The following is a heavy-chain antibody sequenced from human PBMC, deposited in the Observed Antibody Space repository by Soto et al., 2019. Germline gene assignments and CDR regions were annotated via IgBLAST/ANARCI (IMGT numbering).Heavy chain of an antibody. J-gene: IGHJ4*02. V-gene: IGHV4-59*01. CDR1: GGSISSYY. CDR3: ARDMYYYGSGRTFDY. CDR2: IYYSGST. Sequence: SETLSLTCTVSGGSISSYYWSWIRQPPGKGLEWIGYIYYSGSTNYNPSLKSRVTISVDTSKNQFSLKLSSVTAADTAVYYCARDMYYYGSGRTFDYWGQGTLVTVSS. D-gene: IGHD3-10*01.